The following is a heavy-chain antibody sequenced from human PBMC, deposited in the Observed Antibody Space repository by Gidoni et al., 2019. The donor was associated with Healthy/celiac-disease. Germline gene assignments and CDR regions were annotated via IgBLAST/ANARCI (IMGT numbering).Heavy chain of an antibody. V-gene: IGHV4-34*01. CDR1: GGSFSGYY. CDR3: ASKLGYCSGGSCRDY. CDR2: IKHSGST. J-gene: IGHJ4*02. Sequence: QVQLQQWGAGLLKPSETLSLPCAVYGGSFSGYYWSWIRQPPGKGLEWIGEIKHSGSTNYNPSLKSRVTISVDTSKNQFSLKLSSVTAADTAVYYCASKLGYCSGGSCRDYWGQGTLVTVSS. D-gene: IGHD2-15*01.